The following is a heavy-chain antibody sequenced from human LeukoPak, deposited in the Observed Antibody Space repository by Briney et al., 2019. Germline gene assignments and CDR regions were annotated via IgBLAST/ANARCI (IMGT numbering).Heavy chain of an antibody. D-gene: IGHD2-15*01. CDR3: ARGYCSGDSCYPAPFDY. CDR1: GFTVSSNY. Sequence: GGSLRLSCAASGFTVSSNYMNWVRQAPGKGLEWVSIIYSGGSTYYADSVKGRFTISRDNSKNTLYLQMNSLRAEDTAVYYCARGYCSGDSCYPAPFDYWGQGSLATVSS. V-gene: IGHV3-53*01. J-gene: IGHJ4*02. CDR2: IYSGGST.